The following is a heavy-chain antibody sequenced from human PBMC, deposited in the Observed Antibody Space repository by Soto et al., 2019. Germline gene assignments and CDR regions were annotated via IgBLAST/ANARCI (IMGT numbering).Heavy chain of an antibody. J-gene: IGHJ4*02. D-gene: IGHD3-3*01. CDR2: ISYDGSNK. Sequence: PGGSLRLSCAASGFTFSSYAMHWVRQAPGKGLEWVAVISYDGSNKYYADSVKGRFTISRDNSKNTLYLQMNSLRAEDTAVYYCAREDRARFGTRFLEWLFPIDYWGQGTLVTVSS. CDR1: GFTFSSYA. V-gene: IGHV3-30-3*01. CDR3: AREDRARFGTRFLEWLFPIDY.